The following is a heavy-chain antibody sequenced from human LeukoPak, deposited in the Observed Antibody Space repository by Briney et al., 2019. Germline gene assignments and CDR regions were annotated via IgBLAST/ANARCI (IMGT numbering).Heavy chain of an antibody. CDR1: GYPFTGQH. D-gene: IGHD6-19*01. CDR2: INPNSGDT. J-gene: IGHJ4*02. CDR3: ARGGTSAWQYYDY. Sequence: ASVKVSCKASGYPFTGQHMHWVRQAPGQGLEWMGWINPNSGDTKYTQNFQGRVTMTRDTSISTAYMELSSLRSDDTAVYYCARGGTSAWQYYDYWGQGTLVTASS. V-gene: IGHV1-2*02.